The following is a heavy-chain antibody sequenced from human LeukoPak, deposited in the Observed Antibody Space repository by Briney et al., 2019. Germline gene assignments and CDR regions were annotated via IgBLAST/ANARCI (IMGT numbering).Heavy chain of an antibody. CDR3: ARGNRSPFFFGAFDI. CDR2: IYYSGST. V-gene: IGHV4-59*01. J-gene: IGHJ3*02. D-gene: IGHD2/OR15-2a*01. Sequence: KPSETLSLTCTVSGGSISSYYWSWIRQPPGKGLEWIGYIYYSGSTNYNPSLKSRVTISVDTSKNQFSLKLSSVTAADTAVYYCARGNRSPFFFGAFDIWGQGTMVTVSS. CDR1: GGSISSYY.